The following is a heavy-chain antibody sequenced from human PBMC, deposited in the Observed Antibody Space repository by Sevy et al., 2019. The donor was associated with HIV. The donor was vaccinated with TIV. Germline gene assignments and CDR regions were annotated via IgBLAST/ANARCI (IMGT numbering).Heavy chain of an antibody. CDR1: GYTLSELS. CDR2: FDEDGET. V-gene: IGHV1-24*01. CDR3: ATDIVVGRDY. J-gene: IGHJ4*02. Sequence: ASVKVSCKVSGYTLSELSIHWVRQAPGRGLEWMGGFDEDGETLYAQKFQGRVTMTEDTSTDIAYMELSSLRSEDTAVYYCATDIVVGRDYWGQGTLVTVSS. D-gene: IGHD2-2*01.